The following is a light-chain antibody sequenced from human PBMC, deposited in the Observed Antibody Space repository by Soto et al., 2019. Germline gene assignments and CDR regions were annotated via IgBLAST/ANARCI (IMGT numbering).Light chain of an antibody. J-gene: IGKJ4*01. CDR1: QRSSSNF. CDR2: GAS. CDR3: QEYGSSPLT. V-gene: IGKV3-20*01. Sequence: EIGLTQSPGTLSLSPGERATLSCRASQRSSSNFLAWYQQKPGQATRLLIYGASSRDTGIPDRFSGSGSGPDYTLTISSLAPEDFAEYSCQEYGSSPLTFCGGTKVEIK.